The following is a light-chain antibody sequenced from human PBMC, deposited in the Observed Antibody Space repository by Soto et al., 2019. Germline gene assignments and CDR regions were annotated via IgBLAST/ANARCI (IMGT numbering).Light chain of an antibody. CDR3: QSYDSSLSGSNVV. V-gene: IGLV1-40*01. CDR2: GNS. CDR1: SSNIGAGYD. J-gene: IGLJ2*01. Sequence: QSVLTQPPSVSGAPGQRVTISCTGSSSNIGAGYDVHWYQQLPGTAPKLLIYGNSNRPSGVPDRFSGSKSGTSAYLAITGLHAEDEADYYCQSYDSSLSGSNVVFGGGTKLTVL.